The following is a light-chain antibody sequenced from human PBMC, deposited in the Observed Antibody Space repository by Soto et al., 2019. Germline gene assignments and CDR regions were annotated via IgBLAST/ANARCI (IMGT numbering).Light chain of an antibody. CDR2: GDT. V-gene: IGLV1-40*01. CDR1: SSNIGAGND. J-gene: IGLJ2*01. CDR3: QSYDSGLSVV. Sequence: QAVVTQPPSVSGAPGQRVTILCTGSSSNIGAGNDVQWYQQLPGTAPKLLIYGDTTRPSGVPDRFSGSKSGTSASLAITGLQAGDEADYYCQSYDSGLSVVFGGGTKLTVL.